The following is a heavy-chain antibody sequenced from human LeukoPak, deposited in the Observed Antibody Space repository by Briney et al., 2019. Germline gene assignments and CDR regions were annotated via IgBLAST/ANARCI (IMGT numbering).Heavy chain of an antibody. CDR1: GFTFSSYW. CDR2: INSDGGST. J-gene: IGHJ4*02. CDR3: AKDLAGSGSYSFDY. Sequence: GGALRLSCAASGFTFSSYWMHWVRQAPGKGLVWVSRINSDGGSTSYAGSVKGRFTISRDNAKKTLYLQMNSLRAEDTAVYYCAKDLAGSGSYSFDYWGQGTLVTVSS. D-gene: IGHD1-26*01. V-gene: IGHV3-74*01.